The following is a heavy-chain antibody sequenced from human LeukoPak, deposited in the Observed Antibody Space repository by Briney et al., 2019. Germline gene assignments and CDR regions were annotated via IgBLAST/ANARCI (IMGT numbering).Heavy chain of an antibody. CDR3: ARGASIAARSNWFYP. Sequence: SETLSLTCAVSGGSISSGGYSWSWIRQPPGKGLEWIGYIYYSGSTYYNPSLKSRVTISVDTSKNQFSLKLSSVTAADTAVYYCARGASIAARSNWFYPWGQGTLVTVSS. J-gene: IGHJ5*02. CDR2: IYYSGST. CDR1: GGSISSGGYS. V-gene: IGHV4-30-4*07. D-gene: IGHD6-6*01.